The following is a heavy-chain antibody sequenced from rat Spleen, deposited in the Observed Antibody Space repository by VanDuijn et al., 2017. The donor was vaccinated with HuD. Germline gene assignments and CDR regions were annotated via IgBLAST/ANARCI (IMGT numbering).Heavy chain of an antibody. CDR2: KWGNGNT. CDR1: GFSLSSYG. CDR3: ARHYYSGDYFDY. D-gene: IGHD1-1*01. J-gene: IGHJ2*01. Sequence: QVQLKESGPGLVQPSQTLSLTCTVSGFSLSSYGVIWVRQPPGKGLDGMGVKWGNGNTNYNSALKSRLSISRDTYKNQVFLKMNSLQTEDTAMYFCARHYYSGDYFDYWGQGVMVTVSS. V-gene: IGHV2-13*01.